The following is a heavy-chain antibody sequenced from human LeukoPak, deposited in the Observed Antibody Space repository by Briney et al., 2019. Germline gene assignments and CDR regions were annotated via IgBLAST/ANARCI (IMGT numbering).Heavy chain of an antibody. D-gene: IGHD1-26*01. J-gene: IGHJ4*02. V-gene: IGHV3-30*03. Sequence: GGSLRLSCAASGFTFSSYGMHWVRQAPGKGLEWVAVISYDGSNKYYADSVKGRFTISRDNSKNTLYLQMNSLRAEDTAVYHCARARGSYSFDYWGQGTLVTVSS. CDR2: ISYDGSNK. CDR1: GFTFSSYG. CDR3: ARARGSYSFDY.